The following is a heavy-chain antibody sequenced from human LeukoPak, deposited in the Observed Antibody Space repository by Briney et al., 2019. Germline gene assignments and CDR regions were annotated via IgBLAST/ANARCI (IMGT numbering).Heavy chain of an antibody. CDR1: GGSTSSYY. J-gene: IGHJ4*02. Sequence: MSSETLSLTCSVSGGSTSSYYWSWIRQPPGKGLGWIGYIYYSGSTNYNPSLKSRVTISVDTSKNQFSLKLTSVTAADTAVYYCARVTYSSSSYYFDYWGQGTLVTVSS. V-gene: IGHV4-59*01. CDR2: IYYSGST. D-gene: IGHD6-13*01. CDR3: ARVTYSSSSYYFDY.